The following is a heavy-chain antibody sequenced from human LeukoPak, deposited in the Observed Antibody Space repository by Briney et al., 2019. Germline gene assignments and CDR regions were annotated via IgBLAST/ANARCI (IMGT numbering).Heavy chain of an antibody. D-gene: IGHD3-9*01. CDR2: ISGSGGST. V-gene: IGHV3-23*01. CDR3: ARDRGEDRYFDWAFDY. CDR1: GFTFSSYG. J-gene: IGHJ4*02. Sequence: PGGSLRLSCAASGFTFSSYGMSWVRQAPGKGLEWVSAISGSGGSTYYADSVKGRFTISRDNSKNTLYLQMNSLRAEDTAVYYCARDRGEDRYFDWAFDYWGQGTLVTVSS.